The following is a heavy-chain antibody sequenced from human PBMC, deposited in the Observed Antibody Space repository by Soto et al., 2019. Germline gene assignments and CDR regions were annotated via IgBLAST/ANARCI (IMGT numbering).Heavy chain of an antibody. CDR1: GFTFSSYA. J-gene: IGHJ4*02. CDR2: ISYDGSNK. V-gene: IGHV3-30-3*01. Sequence: GGSLRLSCAASGFTFSSYAMHWVRQAPGKGLEWVAVISYDGSNKYYADSVKGRFTISRDNSKNTLYLQMNSLRAEDTAVYDCARVGYWGQGTLVTVSS. CDR3: ARVGY.